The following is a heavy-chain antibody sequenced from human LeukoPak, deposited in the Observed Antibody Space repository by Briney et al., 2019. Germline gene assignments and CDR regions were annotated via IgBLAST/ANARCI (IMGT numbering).Heavy chain of an antibody. V-gene: IGHV3-23*01. J-gene: IGHJ3*02. Sequence: GGSLRLSCAASGFTFSSYAMSWVRQAPGKGLEWVSAISGSGGSTYYADSVKGRFTISRDNSKSTLYLQMNSLRAEDTAVYYCAKDSYDSSGYDTPDAFDIWGQGTMVTVSS. CDR2: ISGSGGST. D-gene: IGHD3-22*01. CDR3: AKDSYDSSGYDTPDAFDI. CDR1: GFTFSSYA.